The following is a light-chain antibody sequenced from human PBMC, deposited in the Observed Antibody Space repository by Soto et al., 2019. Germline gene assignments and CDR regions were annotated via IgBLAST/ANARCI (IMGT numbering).Light chain of an antibody. Sequence: DIQLTQSPSSLSASVGDRVTITCRVSQAIRSHLNWYRQKPGKVPNLLINSASTLQSGVPSRFSGSGSGTHFTLTLISLHPEDVANYNGQRTYNALSITFGQGTRLEIK. CDR3: QRTYNALSIT. CDR1: QAIRSH. J-gene: IGKJ5*01. CDR2: SAS. V-gene: IGKV1-27*01.